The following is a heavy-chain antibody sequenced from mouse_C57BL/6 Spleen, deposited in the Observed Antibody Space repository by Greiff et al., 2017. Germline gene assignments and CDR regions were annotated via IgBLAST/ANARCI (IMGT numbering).Heavy chain of an antibody. V-gene: IGHV14-1*01. CDR3: ITTVVARGYAMDY. CDR2: IDPEDGDT. J-gene: IGHJ4*01. D-gene: IGHD1-1*01. Sequence: EVQLQQSGAELVRPGASVKLSCTASGFNIKDYYMHWVKQRPEQGLEWIGRIDPEDGDTEYAPKFQGKATMTADTSSNTAYLQLSSLTSEDTAVYYCITTVVARGYAMDYWGQGTSVTVSS. CDR1: GFNIKDYY.